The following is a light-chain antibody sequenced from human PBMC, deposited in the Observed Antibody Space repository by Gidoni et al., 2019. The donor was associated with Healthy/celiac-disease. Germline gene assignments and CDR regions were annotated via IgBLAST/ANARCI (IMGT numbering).Light chain of an antibody. CDR2: AAS. V-gene: IGKV1-39*01. Sequence: DIQMTQSPSSLSASVGDRVTIPCRASQSISSYLYWYQQKPGKAPKLLIYAASSLQSGVPSRFSGSGSGTDFTLTISSLQPEDFATYYCQQSYSTPFTFGPGTKVDIK. J-gene: IGKJ3*01. CDR1: QSISSY. CDR3: QQSYSTPFT.